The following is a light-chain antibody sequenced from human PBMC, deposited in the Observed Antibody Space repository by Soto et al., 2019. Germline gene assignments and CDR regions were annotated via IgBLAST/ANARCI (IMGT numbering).Light chain of an antibody. CDR3: QQRSNWPPIT. J-gene: IGKJ5*01. V-gene: IGKV3-11*01. CDR2: DAS. Sequence: EIVLTQSPATLSLSPGERATLSCRASQRVSSYLAWYQQKPGQAPRLLIYDASNRATGIPARFSGSGSGTDFTLTISSLEHEDFAVYYCQQRSNWPPITFGQGTRLEIK. CDR1: QRVSSY.